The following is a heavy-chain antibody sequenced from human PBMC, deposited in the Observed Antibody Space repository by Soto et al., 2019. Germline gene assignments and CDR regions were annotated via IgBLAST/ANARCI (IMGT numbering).Heavy chain of an antibody. CDR3: ARQGFGPLHGLVDV. D-gene: IGHD3-10*01. CDR2: VHHSWGS. J-gene: IGHJ6*02. CDR1: GGSISSYY. Sequence: QVQLQESGPGLVKPSETLSLSCTVSGGSISSYYWSWFRQSPGKRMEWIGYVHHSWGSSYNPSLHSRGAISLDTSKSQFSLKVTSVTATDTAVYYGARQGFGPLHGLVDVWGQGTTVTVSS. V-gene: IGHV4-59*08.